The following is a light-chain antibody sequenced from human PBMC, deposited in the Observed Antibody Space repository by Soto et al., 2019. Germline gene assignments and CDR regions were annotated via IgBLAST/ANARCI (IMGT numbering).Light chain of an antibody. CDR1: QSISSY. J-gene: IGKJ2*01. CDR3: QQSYSNPPENT. CDR2: AAS. V-gene: IGKV1-39*01. Sequence: DIPMTQSPSSLSASVGDRVTITCRASQSISSYLNWYQQKPGKAPNLLIYAASSLQSGVPSRFSGSGSGTDFTLTISSLQPEDFATYYCQQSYSNPPENTFGQGTELEIK.